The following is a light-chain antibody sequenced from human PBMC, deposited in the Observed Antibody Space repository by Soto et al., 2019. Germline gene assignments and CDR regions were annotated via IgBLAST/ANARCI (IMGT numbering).Light chain of an antibody. CDR2: DVI. V-gene: IGLV2-11*01. J-gene: IGLJ1*01. CDR1: SSDVGGYNY. CDR3: CSYASTYNIIKV. Sequence: QLVLTQPRSVSGSPGQSVTISCTGTSSDVGGYNYVSWYQQHPGKAPKLMIYDVIKRPSGVPDRFSGSKSGNTASLTISGLQAEDEADYYCCSYASTYNIIKVFGTGTKLTVL.